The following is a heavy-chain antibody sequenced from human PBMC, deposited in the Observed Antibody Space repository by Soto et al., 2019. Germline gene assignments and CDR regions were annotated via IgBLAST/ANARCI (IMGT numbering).Heavy chain of an antibody. D-gene: IGHD3-10*01. CDR2: INYDGSST. Sequence: PGGSLRLSCAASGFTFSTYWMHWVRQAPGKGLVWVSRINYDGSSTDYADSVKGRFTISRDNAKNTLYLQMNTLTAEDTAVYYCTRGPRPTSVGTGAYWGQGTQVTVSS. CDR3: TRGPRPTSVGTGAY. V-gene: IGHV3-74*01. J-gene: IGHJ4*02. CDR1: GFTFSTYW.